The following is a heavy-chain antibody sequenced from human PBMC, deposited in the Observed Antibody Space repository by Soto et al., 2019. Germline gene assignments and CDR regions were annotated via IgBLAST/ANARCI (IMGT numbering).Heavy chain of an antibody. CDR3: AGGVVEWYFAL. J-gene: IGHJ2*01. CDR1: GFTFSSYA. D-gene: IGHD2-15*01. CDR2: ISGSGDST. V-gene: IGHV3-23*01. Sequence: EVQLLESGGGLVQPGGSLRLSCAASGFTFSSYAMSWVRQAPGKGLELVSAISGSGDSTYYADSVKGRFTISRDNSKNTQYRQMNSRVEGETALDESAGGVVEWYFALWRCGAAVTVSP.